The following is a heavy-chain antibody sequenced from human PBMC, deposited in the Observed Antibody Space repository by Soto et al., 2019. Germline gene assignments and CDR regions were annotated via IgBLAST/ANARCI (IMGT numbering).Heavy chain of an antibody. CDR3: ARVLGGKGDFDY. CDR1: GYTFTSYG. J-gene: IGHJ4*02. D-gene: IGHD2-15*01. CDR2: ISAYNGNT. Sequence: ASVKVSWKTSGYTFTSYGISWVRQAPGQGLEWMGWISAYNGNTNYAQKLQGRVTMTTDTSTSTAYMELRSLRSDDTAVYYCARVLGGKGDFDYSGQGTLVTVSS. V-gene: IGHV1-18*01.